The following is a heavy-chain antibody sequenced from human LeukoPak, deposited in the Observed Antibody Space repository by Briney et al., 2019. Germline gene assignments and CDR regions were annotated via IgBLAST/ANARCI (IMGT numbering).Heavy chain of an antibody. CDR2: INPSGGST. J-gene: IGHJ5*02. V-gene: IGHV1-46*01. CDR1: GYTFTSYY. D-gene: IGHD3-10*01. Sequence: GASVKVSCKASGYTFTSYYMHWVRQAPGQGLEWMGIINPSGGSTSYAQKFQGRVTMTRDTSTSTVYMELSSPRSEDTAVYYCARDQEELWFGSNWFDPWGQGTLVTVSS. CDR3: ARDQEELWFGSNWFDP.